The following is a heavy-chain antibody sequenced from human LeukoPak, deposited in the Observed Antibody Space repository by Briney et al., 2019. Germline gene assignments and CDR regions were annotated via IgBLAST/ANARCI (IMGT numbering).Heavy chain of an antibody. D-gene: IGHD1-26*01. J-gene: IGHJ4*02. Sequence: ASVRVSCKASGYTFTGYDINWVRQATGQGLEWMGWMNPYTGDTGYAQKFQGSVTMTRNTSIDTAYMELSGLRSEDTAVYYCTRGSLSGSSRDYWGQGTLVTVSS. V-gene: IGHV1-8*01. CDR1: GYTFTGYD. CDR2: MNPYTGDT. CDR3: TRGSLSGSSRDY.